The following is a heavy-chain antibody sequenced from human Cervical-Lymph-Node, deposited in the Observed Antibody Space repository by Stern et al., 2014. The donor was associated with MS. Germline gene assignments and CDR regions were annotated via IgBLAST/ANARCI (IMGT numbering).Heavy chain of an antibody. Sequence: VQLVESGGGVVQPGRSLRLSCAASGFRLSGYGMHWVRPAPGKGLERVKVISDDGNEYYGDSVKGRFTISRDNSKNMLFLQMNSLRAEDTAVYYCAKALSFSSASVIEDWGQGTLVTVSS. CDR2: ISDDGNE. V-gene: IGHV3-30*18. CDR1: GFRLSGYG. D-gene: IGHD6-6*01. CDR3: AKALSFSSASVIED. J-gene: IGHJ4*02.